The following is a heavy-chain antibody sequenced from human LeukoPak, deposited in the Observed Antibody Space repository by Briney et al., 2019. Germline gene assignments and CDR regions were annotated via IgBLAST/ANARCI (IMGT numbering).Heavy chain of an antibody. Sequence: GGSLRLSCAASGFTFSSYAMSWVRQAPGKGLEWVSAISGSGDSAYYADSVKGRFSFSRDNSRNTLYLQMNSLGAEDTAVYYCAKKYGTGSYYFDYWGQGTLVTVSS. CDR1: GFTFSSYA. D-gene: IGHD3-10*01. J-gene: IGHJ4*02. V-gene: IGHV3-23*01. CDR2: ISGSGDSA. CDR3: AKKYGTGSYYFDY.